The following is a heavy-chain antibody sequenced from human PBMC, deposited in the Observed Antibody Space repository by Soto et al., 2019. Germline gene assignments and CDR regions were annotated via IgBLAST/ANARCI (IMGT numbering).Heavy chain of an antibody. D-gene: IGHD3-22*01. J-gene: IGHJ4*02. Sequence: SETLSLTCTVSGGSISSSSYYWGWIRQPPGKGLEWIGSIYYSGSTYYNPSLKSRVTISVDTSKNQFSLKLSSVTAADTAVYYCVAYYYDSSGYYYVHYWGQGTLVTVSS. CDR3: VAYYYDSSGYYYVHY. CDR1: GGSISSSSYY. V-gene: IGHV4-39*01. CDR2: IYYSGST.